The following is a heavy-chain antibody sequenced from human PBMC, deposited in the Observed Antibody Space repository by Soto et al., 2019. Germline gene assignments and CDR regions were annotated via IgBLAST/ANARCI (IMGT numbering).Heavy chain of an antibody. CDR3: AKDKRPDGVWDIEY. J-gene: IGHJ4*01. CDR1: GFTFRSYT. V-gene: IGHV3-23*01. Sequence: EVQLLESGGEVVQPGGYLRLSCAASGFTFRSYTMSWVRKTPGRGLEWVSSINGGDGPTYYADYVKGRFTISRDNSKSTLELQMTSLRVQDTAVYYCAKDKRPDGVWDIEYCGHGTLVTVSS. CDR2: INGGDGPT. D-gene: IGHD1-1*01.